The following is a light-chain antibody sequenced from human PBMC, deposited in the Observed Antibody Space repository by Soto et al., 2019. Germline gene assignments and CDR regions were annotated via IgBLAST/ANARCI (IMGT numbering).Light chain of an antibody. CDR2: DVS. Sequence: DIQMTQSPSSVSASAGDRVTITCRASQDISSWLAWYQQKPGKAPKLLIYDVSTLESGVPSRFSGSGSGTGFTLTISSLQPEDFATYYCQQYDSYPLTFGGGTKVDIK. J-gene: IGKJ4*01. V-gene: IGKV1-12*01. CDR1: QDISSW. CDR3: QQYDSYPLT.